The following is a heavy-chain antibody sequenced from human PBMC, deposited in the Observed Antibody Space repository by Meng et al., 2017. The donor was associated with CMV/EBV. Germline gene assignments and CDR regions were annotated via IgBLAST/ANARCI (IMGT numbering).Heavy chain of an antibody. D-gene: IGHD2-15*01. CDR1: GYTFTGYY. Sequence: ASVKVSCKASGYTFTGYYMHWVRQAPGQGLEWMGWINPNSGDTNYAQKFQGRVTMTRDTSISTAYMELSRLRSDDTAVYYCASGSRDSVYYYYGMDVWGQGTTVTVSS. CDR3: ASGSRDSVYYYYGMDV. CDR2: INPNSGDT. J-gene: IGHJ6*02. V-gene: IGHV1-2*02.